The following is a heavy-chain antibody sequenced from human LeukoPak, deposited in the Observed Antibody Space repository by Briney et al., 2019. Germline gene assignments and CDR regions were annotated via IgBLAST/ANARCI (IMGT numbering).Heavy chain of an antibody. J-gene: IGHJ3*02. CDR1: GYTFTGYY. Sequence: ASVKVSCNASGYTFTGYYMHRVRQAPGQGLEWMGWINPNSGGTNYAQKFRGRVTMTRDTSISTAYMELSRLRSDDTAVYYCARDREDIVVVPAAPSGAFDIWGQGTMVTVSS. CDR2: INPNSGGT. D-gene: IGHD2-2*01. V-gene: IGHV1-2*02. CDR3: ARDREDIVVVPAAPSGAFDI.